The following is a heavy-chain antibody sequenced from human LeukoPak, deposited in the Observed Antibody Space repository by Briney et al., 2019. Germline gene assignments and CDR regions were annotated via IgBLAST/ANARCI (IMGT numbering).Heavy chain of an antibody. D-gene: IGHD1-7*01. Sequence: ASVKVSCKASGGTFSSYAISWVRQAPGQGLEWMGGIIPIFGTTNYAQKFQGRVTTTADESTSTAYMELSSLRSEDTAVYYCARDPWAGTRYTSQNWFDPWGQGTLVTVSS. CDR3: ARDPWAGTRYTSQNWFDP. CDR2: IIPIFGTT. J-gene: IGHJ5*02. V-gene: IGHV1-69*13. CDR1: GGTFSSYA.